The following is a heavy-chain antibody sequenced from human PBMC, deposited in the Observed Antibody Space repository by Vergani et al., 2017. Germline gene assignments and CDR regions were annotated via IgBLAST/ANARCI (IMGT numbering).Heavy chain of an antibody. CDR3: ARGGYDYVWGSYRNISYYYYGMDV. V-gene: IGHV1-46*01. J-gene: IGHJ6*02. D-gene: IGHD3-16*02. Sequence: QVQLVQSGAEVKKPGASVKVSCKASGYTFTSYYMHWVRQAPGQGLEWMGIINPSGGSTSYAQKFQGRVTMTRDTSTSTVYMELSSLRSDDTVVYYCARGGYDYVWGSYRNISYYYYGMDVWGQGTTVTVSS. CDR2: INPSGGST. CDR1: GYTFTSYY.